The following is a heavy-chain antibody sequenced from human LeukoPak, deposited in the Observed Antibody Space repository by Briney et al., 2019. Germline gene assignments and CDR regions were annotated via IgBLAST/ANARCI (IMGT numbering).Heavy chain of an antibody. D-gene: IGHD1-26*01. CDR2: IYYSGST. CDR3: ARAKERIVGGPFDY. CDR1: GFTFDDYG. Sequence: PGGSLRLSCAASGFTFDDYGMSWIRQPPGKGLEWIGYIYYSGSTNYNPSLKSRVTISVDTSKNQFSLKLSSVTAADTAVYYCARAKERIVGGPFDYWGQGTLVTVSS. V-gene: IGHV4-59*01. J-gene: IGHJ4*02.